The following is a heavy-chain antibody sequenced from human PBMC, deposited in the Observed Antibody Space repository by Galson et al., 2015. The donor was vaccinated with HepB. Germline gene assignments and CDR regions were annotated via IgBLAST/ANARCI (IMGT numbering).Heavy chain of an antibody. J-gene: IGHJ5*02. CDR2: VNHSGGT. V-gene: IGHV4-34*01. CDR3: ARQVRRNYDP. D-gene: IGHD3-10*01. Sequence: SLTCAVYDGSFSGYYWSWVRQPPGKGLEWVGEVNHSGGTNYNPSLKSRVTVSLDTSKSQFSLRLSSVTAADTAVYYCARQVRRNYDPWGQGTLVTVSS. CDR1: DGSFSGYY.